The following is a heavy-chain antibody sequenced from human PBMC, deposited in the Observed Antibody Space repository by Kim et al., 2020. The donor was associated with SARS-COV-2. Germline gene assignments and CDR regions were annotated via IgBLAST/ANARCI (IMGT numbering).Heavy chain of an antibody. CDR3: ARVTIWFGEYMSDP. V-gene: IGHV3-11*04. CDR2: ISSSGSTI. J-gene: IGHJ5*02. CDR1: GFTFSDYY. D-gene: IGHD3-10*01. Sequence: GGSLRLSCAASGFTFSDYYMSWIRQAPGKGLEWVSYISSSGSTIYYADSVKGRFTISRDNAKNSLYLQMNSLRAEDTAVYYCARVTIWFGEYMSDPWGQGTLVTVSS.